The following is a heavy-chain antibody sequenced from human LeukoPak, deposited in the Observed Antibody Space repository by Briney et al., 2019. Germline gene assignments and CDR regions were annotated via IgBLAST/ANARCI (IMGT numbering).Heavy chain of an antibody. CDR2: INHGGST. CDR1: GGSFSGDF. V-gene: IGHV4-34*01. D-gene: IGHD4-17*01. Sequence: KTSETLSLTCAVYGGSFSGDFWSWIRQSPGKVLEWIGEINHGGSTTYNPSLQSRVTMSVDTSTNQISLKMTSVTAADTAMYYCVLSYVTTMTTSDYWGQGTLVTVSS. J-gene: IGHJ4*02. CDR3: VLSYVTTMTTSDY.